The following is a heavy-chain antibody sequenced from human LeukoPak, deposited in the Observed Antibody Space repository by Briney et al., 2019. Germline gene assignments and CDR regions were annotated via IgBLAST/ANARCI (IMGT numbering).Heavy chain of an antibody. J-gene: IGHJ4*02. CDR3: AREGFTNYERELDY. Sequence: SGRSLRLSCAAFGFTFGDYAMHWVRQAPGKGLEWVAVIWYDGNNKYYADSVKGRFTTSRDNSKDTLYLQMNSLSPEDTAMYYCAREGFTNYERELDYWGRGTQVTVS. D-gene: IGHD4/OR15-4a*01. V-gene: IGHV3-33*01. CDR1: GFTFGDYA. CDR2: IWYDGNNK.